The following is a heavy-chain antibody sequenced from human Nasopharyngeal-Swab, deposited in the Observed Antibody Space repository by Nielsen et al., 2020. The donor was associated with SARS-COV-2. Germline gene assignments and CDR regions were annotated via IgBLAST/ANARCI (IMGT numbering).Heavy chain of an antibody. CDR2: IYPGDSDT. D-gene: IGHD3-9*01. CDR3: ARQQTLLRYFDWPNAFDI. Sequence: GESLKISCKGSGYSFTSYWIGWVRQMPGKGLEWMGIIYPGDSDTRHSPSFQGQVTISADKSISTAYLQWSSLKASDTAMYYCARQQTLLRYFDWPNAFDIWGQGTMVTVSS. J-gene: IGHJ3*02. V-gene: IGHV5-51*01. CDR1: GYSFTSYW.